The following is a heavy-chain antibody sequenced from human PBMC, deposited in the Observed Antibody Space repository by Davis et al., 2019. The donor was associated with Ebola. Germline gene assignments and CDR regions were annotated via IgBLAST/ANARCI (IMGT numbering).Heavy chain of an antibody. V-gene: IGHV3-7*03. Sequence: GESLKISFSSSGFTFRRYSMSWVRQAPGKGLEWVAKIKEDGSEKLEVESVKGRFTISRYNAKDSLYLQMNSLRAEYTAVYYCARESRNMDVWGQGTTVT. CDR1: GFTFRRYS. CDR3: ARESRNMDV. J-gene: IGHJ6*02. CDR2: IKEDGSEK.